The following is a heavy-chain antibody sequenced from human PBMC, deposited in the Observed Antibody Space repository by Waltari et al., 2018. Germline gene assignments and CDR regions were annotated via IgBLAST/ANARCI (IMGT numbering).Heavy chain of an antibody. V-gene: IGHV4-34*01. CDR2: INHSGST. CDR3: AILAVADAFDI. Sequence: QVQLQQWGAGLLKPSETLSPPCAVYGGSFSGYFCNWIRQPPGKGLEWIGEINHSGSTNYNPSLKSRVTISVDTSKTQFSLKLSSVTAADTAVYYCAILAVADAFDIWGQGTMVTVSS. CDR1: GGSFSGYF. D-gene: IGHD6-19*01. J-gene: IGHJ3*02.